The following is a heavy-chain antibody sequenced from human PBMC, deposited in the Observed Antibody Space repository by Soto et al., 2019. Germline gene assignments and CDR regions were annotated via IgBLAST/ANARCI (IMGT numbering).Heavy chain of an antibody. Sequence: GGSLRLSCTASGFTFSSYAMSWVRQAPGKELEWVSTISGNSGKTNYAESVRGRFSISRDNSKNTVHLQLDSLRAEDTAVYFCAKLGFVLMELYYFHQWGHGTLVTVSS. CDR2: ISGNSGKT. D-gene: IGHD2-8*01. J-gene: IGHJ4*01. V-gene: IGHV3-23*01. CDR3: AKLGFVLMELYYFHQ. CDR1: GFTFSSYA.